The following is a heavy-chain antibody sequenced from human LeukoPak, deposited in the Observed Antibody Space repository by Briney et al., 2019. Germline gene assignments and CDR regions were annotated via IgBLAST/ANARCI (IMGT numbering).Heavy chain of an antibody. V-gene: IGHV3-48*03. J-gene: IGHJ4*02. CDR3: ARDPYRGSYYFDY. CDR2: ISSSGSTI. D-gene: IGHD1-26*01. Sequence: GGSLRLSCAASGFTFSSYEMNWVRQAPGKGLEWVSYISSSGSTIYYADSVKGRFTISRDNAKNSLYLQMNSLRAEGTAVYYCARDPYRGSYYFDYWGQGTLVTVSS. CDR1: GFTFSSYE.